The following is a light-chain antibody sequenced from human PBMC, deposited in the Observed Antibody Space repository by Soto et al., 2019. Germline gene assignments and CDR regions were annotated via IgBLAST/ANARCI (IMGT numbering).Light chain of an antibody. V-gene: IGLV6-57*04. J-gene: IGLJ2*01. CDR1: SGSIANNY. Sequence: NFMLTQPHSVSESPGKTLSISCTRSSGSIANNYVQWYQQRPGSAPTTVIYENNQRLSGVPDRFSGSTDGSSNSASLTISGLQTDDEAGYYCQSYDSDFVVFGGGTQLTVL. CDR3: QSYDSDFVV. CDR2: ENN.